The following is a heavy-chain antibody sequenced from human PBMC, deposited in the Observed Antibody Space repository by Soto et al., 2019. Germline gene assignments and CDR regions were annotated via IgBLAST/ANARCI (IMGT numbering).Heavy chain of an antibody. CDR1: GGTFSSYA. CDR3: ATALPYSSGWYY. V-gene: IGHV1-69*13. D-gene: IGHD6-19*01. CDR2: IIPIFGTA. J-gene: IGHJ4*02. Sequence: ASVKVSCKASGGTFSSYAISWVRQAPGQGLEWMGGIIPIFGTANYAQKFQGRVTITADESTSTAYMELSSLRSEDTAVYYCATALPYSSGWYYWGQGTLVTVSS.